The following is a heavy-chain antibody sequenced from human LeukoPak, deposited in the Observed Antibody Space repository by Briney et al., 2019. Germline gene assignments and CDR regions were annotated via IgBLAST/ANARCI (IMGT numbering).Heavy chain of an antibody. CDR1: GYTFTGYY. J-gene: IGHJ6*03. V-gene: IGHV1-2*02. D-gene: IGHD6-13*01. Sequence: ASVKVSCKASGYTFTGYYMHWVRQAPGQGLEWMGWINPNSGGTNYAQKFQGRVTMTRDTSISTAYMELSRLRSDDTAVYYCARVGGSSWPYYYYYYMDVWGKGTTVTVSS. CDR3: ARVGGSSWPYYYYYYMDV. CDR2: INPNSGGT.